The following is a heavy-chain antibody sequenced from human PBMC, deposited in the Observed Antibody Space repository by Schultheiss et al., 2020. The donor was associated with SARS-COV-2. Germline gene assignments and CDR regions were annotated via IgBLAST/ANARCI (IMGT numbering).Heavy chain of an antibody. V-gene: IGHV3-30*03. J-gene: IGHJ4*02. CDR3: ARDQAIVAAGTGTFVEYFDD. D-gene: IGHD6-13*01. Sequence: GASLKISCVASGFAFSAYDMHWVRQAPGKGLDWVAVISFDGSDKYSADSVKGRFTISRDNAKNSLYLQMNSLRVEDTAVYYCARDQAIVAAGTGTFVEYFDDWGQGTLVTVSS. CDR2: ISFDGSDK. CDR1: GFAFSAYD.